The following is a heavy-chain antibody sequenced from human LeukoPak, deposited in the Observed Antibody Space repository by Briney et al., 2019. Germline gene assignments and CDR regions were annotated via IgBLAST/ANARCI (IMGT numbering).Heavy chain of an antibody. Sequence: ASVKVSCKASGYTFTGYYMHWVRQAPGQGLEWMGRINPNNGGTNCAQKFQGRVTMTGDTSISAAYMELSSLRSEDTAVYYCASGVSNYYDSSGYDYWGQGTLVTVSS. CDR3: ASGVSNYYDSSGYDY. CDR1: GYTFTGYY. CDR2: INPNNGGT. V-gene: IGHV1-2*06. J-gene: IGHJ4*02. D-gene: IGHD3-22*01.